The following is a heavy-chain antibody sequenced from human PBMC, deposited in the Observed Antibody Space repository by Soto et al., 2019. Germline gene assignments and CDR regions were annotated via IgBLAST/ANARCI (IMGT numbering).Heavy chain of an antibody. Sequence: GGSLRLSCAASGFTFSGFDMHWVRQPTGKGLEWVSTIGTAGDTYYAVSVKGRFTISRDNAKNSLSLQMNSLRAGDTAVYFCARGQEVGAHFFDSWGQGTQVTVSS. CDR1: GFTFSGFD. J-gene: IGHJ4*02. D-gene: IGHD2-15*01. CDR3: ARGQEVGAHFFDS. CDR2: IGTAGDT. V-gene: IGHV3-13*01.